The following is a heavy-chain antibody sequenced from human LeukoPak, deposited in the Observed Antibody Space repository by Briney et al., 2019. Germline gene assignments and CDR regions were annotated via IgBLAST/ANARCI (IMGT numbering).Heavy chain of an antibody. J-gene: IGHJ4*02. CDR2: INPAGSET. Sequence: GGSLRLSCAASGFSLSAYWMTWVRQAPGTGLEWVANINPAGSETYYVDPVKGRFSISRDNAKNLVYLQMNSLRAEDTAVYHCARFGYVAAVDVWGQGTPFTVSS. CDR3: ARFGYVAAVDV. CDR1: GFSLSAYW. D-gene: IGHD2-15*01. V-gene: IGHV3-7*01.